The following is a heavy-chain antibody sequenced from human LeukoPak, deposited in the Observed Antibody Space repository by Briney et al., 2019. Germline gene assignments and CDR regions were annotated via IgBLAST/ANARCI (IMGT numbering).Heavy chain of an antibody. V-gene: IGHV3-30*18. CDR3: AKDRGYGEHEPFES. CDR2: ASHDEVGK. J-gene: IGHJ4*02. Sequence: GRSLRLSCVGSGFTFSDYAIHWVRQAPGKGLEWVAVASHDEVGKQFADSVKGRFTLSRDYSRDSVHLQMNRLRDEDTGVYYCAKDRGYGEHEPFESWGQGSLVTVSS. CDR1: GFTFSDYA. D-gene: IGHD4-17*01.